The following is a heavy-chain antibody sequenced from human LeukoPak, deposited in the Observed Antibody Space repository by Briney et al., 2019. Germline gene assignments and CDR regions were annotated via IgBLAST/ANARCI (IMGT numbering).Heavy chain of an antibody. Sequence: PGGSLRPSCAASGFTLTGYWMSWVRPAPGKGRARVANIKQEGSEKYYVDSVNGRFTFSRENARTSLHLQMNSLRAEHRAVYYCVSDSSTPDYWGQGTLVTVSS. D-gene: IGHD3-10*01. CDR2: IKQEGSEK. CDR3: VSDSSTPDY. J-gene: IGHJ4*02. CDR1: GFTLTGYW. V-gene: IGHV3-7*01.